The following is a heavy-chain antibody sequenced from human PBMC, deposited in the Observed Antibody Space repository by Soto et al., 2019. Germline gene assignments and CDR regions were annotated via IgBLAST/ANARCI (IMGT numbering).Heavy chain of an antibody. CDR2: IWYDGSDK. J-gene: IGHJ4*02. CDR3: ATDQGIY. Sequence: QVQLVESGGGVVQPGRSLRLSCAASGFTFSSFGMHWVRQAPGKGLEWVAVIWYDGSDKYYADSVKGRFTISRDNSKNTLYLQMNSLRAEDTAVYYCATDQGIYWGQGTLVTVSS. CDR1: GFTFSSFG. D-gene: IGHD6-13*01. V-gene: IGHV3-33*01.